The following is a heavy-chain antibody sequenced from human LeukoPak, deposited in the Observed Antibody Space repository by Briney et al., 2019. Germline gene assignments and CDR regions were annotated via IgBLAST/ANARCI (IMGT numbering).Heavy chain of an antibody. CDR1: GGSFSGYY. D-gene: IGHD5-12*01. CDR2: INHSGTT. J-gene: IGHJ4*02. V-gene: IGHV4-34*01. Sequence: SETLSLTCAVYGGSFSGYYWSWIRQPPGKGLEWIGEINHSGTTNYNPSLKNRVTISLDTSKNQFSLDVSSVTAADTAVYYCARMGGYSGYATHWGQGALVTVSS. CDR3: ARMGGYSGYATH.